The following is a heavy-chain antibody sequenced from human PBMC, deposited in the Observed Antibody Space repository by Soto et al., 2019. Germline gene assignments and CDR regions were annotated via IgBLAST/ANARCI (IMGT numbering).Heavy chain of an antibody. CDR1: GFTFSSYA. CDR2: ISGSGVST. V-gene: IGHV3-23*01. D-gene: IGHD5-12*01. Sequence: EVQLLESGGGLVQPGGSLRLSCAASGFTFSSYAMNWVRQAPGKGLKWVSAISGSGVSTYADSVKGRFTISRDNSKNTLYLQMNSLRAEDTAVYYCAKAQGYGSFDYWGQGTLVTVSS. J-gene: IGHJ4*02. CDR3: AKAQGYGSFDY.